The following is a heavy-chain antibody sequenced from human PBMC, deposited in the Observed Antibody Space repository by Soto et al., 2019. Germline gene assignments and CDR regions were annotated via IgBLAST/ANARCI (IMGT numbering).Heavy chain of an antibody. D-gene: IGHD1-1*01. CDR3: ARRVQTNSVVVQDNWLDP. V-gene: IGHV4-61*08. Sequence: SETLSLTCTVSGGSISSGGYYWSWIRQHPGKGLEWIGYVYSSGSTKYNPSLESRVTISVDTSKNQFSLKLTSLTAADTAIYYCARRVQTNSVVVQDNWLDPWGQGTLVT. CDR2: VYSSGST. CDR1: GGSISSGGYY. J-gene: IGHJ5*02.